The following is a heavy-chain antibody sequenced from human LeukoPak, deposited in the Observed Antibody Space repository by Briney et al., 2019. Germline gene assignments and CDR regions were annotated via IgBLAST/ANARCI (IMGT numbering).Heavy chain of an antibody. Sequence: SETQSLTCTVSSASITSSPYFWGWIRQSPGKGLEWIGSISYSGTTYYNPSLKSRVTISVDTSKNQFSLKLSSVTAADTAVYYCARDFPGSDGQYDAFDIWGQGTMVTVSS. D-gene: IGHD1-26*01. CDR1: SASITSSPYF. V-gene: IGHV4-39*07. CDR2: ISYSGTT. CDR3: ARDFPGSDGQYDAFDI. J-gene: IGHJ3*02.